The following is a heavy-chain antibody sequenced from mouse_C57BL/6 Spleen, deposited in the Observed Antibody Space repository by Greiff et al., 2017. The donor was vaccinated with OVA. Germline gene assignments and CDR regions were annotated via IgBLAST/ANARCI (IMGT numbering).Heavy chain of an antibody. CDR3: ARYYGSSYWFAY. Sequence: QVQLQQPGAELVKPGASVKMSCKASGYTFTSYWITWVKQRPGQGLEWIGDIYPGSGSTNYNEKFKSKATLTVDTSSSTAYMQLSSLTSEDSAVYYCARYYGSSYWFAYWGQGTLVTVSA. CDR1: GYTFTSYW. D-gene: IGHD1-1*01. J-gene: IGHJ3*01. CDR2: IYPGSGST. V-gene: IGHV1-55*01.